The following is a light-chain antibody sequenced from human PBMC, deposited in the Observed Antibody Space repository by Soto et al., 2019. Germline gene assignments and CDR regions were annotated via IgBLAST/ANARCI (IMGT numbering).Light chain of an antibody. Sequence: DIPMTQSPSSLSASVGDRVTITCRASQSISSYLNWYQQKPGKAPKLLIYAASSLQSGVPSRFSGRGSGTDFTLTISSLQPEDFATYYCQQSYSTPLTFGPGTKVDIK. J-gene: IGKJ3*01. CDR2: AAS. CDR3: QQSYSTPLT. V-gene: IGKV1-39*01. CDR1: QSISSY.